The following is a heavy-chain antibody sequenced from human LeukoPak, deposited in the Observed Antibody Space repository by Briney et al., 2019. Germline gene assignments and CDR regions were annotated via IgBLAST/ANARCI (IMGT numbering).Heavy chain of an antibody. Sequence: GGSLRLSCTVSGLTFTDAWMTWVRQAPGKGLEWVGRIKSKTDGGTTDYAAPVKGRFTISRDDSKNTLYLQMNSLKTEDTAVYYCTTDVTYSGSYPSYDYWGQGTLVTVSS. CDR3: TTDVTYSGSYPSYDY. V-gene: IGHV3-15*01. CDR2: IKSKTDGGTT. CDR1: GLTFTDAW. D-gene: IGHD1-26*01. J-gene: IGHJ4*02.